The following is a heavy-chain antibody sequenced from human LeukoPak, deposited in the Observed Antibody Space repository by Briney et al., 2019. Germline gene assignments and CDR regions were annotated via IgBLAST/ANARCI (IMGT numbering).Heavy chain of an antibody. J-gene: IGHJ4*02. D-gene: IGHD4-17*01. CDR3: ARHHYGDYVGFDY. V-gene: IGHV4-39*07. CDR2: IHYTGST. CDR1: GGSISSTNYY. Sequence: SETLSLTCTVSGGSISSTNYYWGWIRQPPGKGLEWIGYIHYTGSTYYNPPLKSRVAISVDTSKDQFSLKLSSVTAADTAVYYCARHHYGDYVGFDYWGQGTLVTVSS.